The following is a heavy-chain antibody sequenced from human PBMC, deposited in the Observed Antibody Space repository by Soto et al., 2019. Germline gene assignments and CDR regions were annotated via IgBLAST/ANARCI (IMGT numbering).Heavy chain of an antibody. Sequence: PGVSLRLSCAASGFTFSTYSMNWVRQAPGKGLEWVSSISSSSTYIDYADSVKGRFTISRDNAKNSLYLQMNSLRAEDTAVYYCAIIRLPYGPGSFSSSHSRGQRTMVTVSS. D-gene: IGHD3-10*01. V-gene: IGHV3-21*01. J-gene: IGHJ3*01. CDR2: ISSSSTYI. CDR3: AIIRLPYGPGSFSSSHS. CDR1: GFTFSTYS.